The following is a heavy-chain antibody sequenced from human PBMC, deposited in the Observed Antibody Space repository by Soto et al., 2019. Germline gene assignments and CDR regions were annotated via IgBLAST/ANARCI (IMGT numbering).Heavy chain of an antibody. V-gene: IGHV3-30*18. CDR2: ISYDGITK. D-gene: IGHD2-2*03. CDR3: AKGLDIVLVPGTIGPYYYYGVDV. Sequence: VQLVESGGGVVQPGRSLRLSCAASGFTFSSYGMNWVRQAPGKGLEWVALISYDGITKYYADSVKGRFTISRDNAKNNQDLQMNSLSPEDTAVYYCAKGLDIVLVPGTIGPYYYYGVDVWGQGTKVTVSS. J-gene: IGHJ6*02. CDR1: GFTFSSYG.